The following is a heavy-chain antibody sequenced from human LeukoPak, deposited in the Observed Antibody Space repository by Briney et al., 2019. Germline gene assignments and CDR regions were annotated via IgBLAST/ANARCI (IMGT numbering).Heavy chain of an antibody. CDR3: ATYPLVVVVPKSAFDI. J-gene: IGHJ3*02. V-gene: IGHV1-46*01. Sequence: GASVKVSCKTSGYTFTSYYMHWVRQAPGQGLEWMGILNPSGGSTNYAQKFQGRVTMTEDTSSNTAYMQLSSLRSEDAAIYYCATYPLVVVVPKSAFDIWGQGTMVSVSA. D-gene: IGHD2-2*01. CDR2: LNPSGGST. CDR1: GYTFTSYY.